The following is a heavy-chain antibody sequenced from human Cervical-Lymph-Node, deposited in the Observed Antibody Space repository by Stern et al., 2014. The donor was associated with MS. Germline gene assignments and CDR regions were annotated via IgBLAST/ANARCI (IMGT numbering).Heavy chain of an antibody. Sequence: LVQSGSELKKPGASVKVSCKASGYTFTGYSMNWGRQAPGQGLEWMGWINTNTGNPTYARGFTGRFVLSLDTSVTTAYLRISSLKADDTALYYCARSSAWTDLDFWGQGTLVTVSS. J-gene: IGHJ4*02. CDR2: INTNTGNP. V-gene: IGHV7-4-1*02. CDR3: ARSSAWTDLDF. D-gene: IGHD3-22*01. CDR1: GYTFTGYS.